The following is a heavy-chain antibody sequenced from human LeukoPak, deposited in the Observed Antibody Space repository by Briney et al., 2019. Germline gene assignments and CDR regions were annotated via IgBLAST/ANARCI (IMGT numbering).Heavy chain of an antibody. J-gene: IGHJ5*02. CDR3: ARDLENSGYKNWFDP. CDR2: IIPILGIA. V-gene: IGHV1-69*04. CDR1: GGTFSSYA. Sequence: ASVKVSCKASGGTFSSYAISWVRQAPGQGLEWMGRIIPILGIANYAQKFQGRVTITADKSTSTAYMELSSLRSEDTAVYYCARDLENSGYKNWFDPWGQGTLVTVSS. D-gene: IGHD3-22*01.